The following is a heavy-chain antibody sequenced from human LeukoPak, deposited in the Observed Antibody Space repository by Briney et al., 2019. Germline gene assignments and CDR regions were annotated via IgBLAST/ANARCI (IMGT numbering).Heavy chain of an antibody. D-gene: IGHD3-10*01. CDR2: INSDGSGT. CDR1: GFTFSNYW. J-gene: IGHJ6*03. V-gene: IGHV3-74*01. Sequence: PGGSLRLSCAASGFTFSNYWMHWVRQAPGKGLVWVSRINSDGSGTTYADSVRGRFTISRDNAKNTLYLQVNSLRAEDTAVYYCAKGGSYYYYYMDVWGKGTTVTVSS. CDR3: AKGGSYYYYYMDV.